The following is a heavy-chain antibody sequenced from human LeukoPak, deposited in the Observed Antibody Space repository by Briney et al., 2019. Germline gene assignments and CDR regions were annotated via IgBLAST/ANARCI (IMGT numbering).Heavy chain of an antibody. J-gene: IGHJ4*02. D-gene: IGHD4-23*01. V-gene: IGHV1-69*04. Sequence: GASVKVSCKASGGAFSSYAISWVRQAPGQGLEWMGRIIPILGIANYAQKFQGRVTITADKSTSTAYMELSSLRSEDTAVYYCARGEPYDYGGNPFDYWGQGTLVTVSS. CDR2: IIPILGIA. CDR3: ARGEPYDYGGNPFDY. CDR1: GGAFSSYA.